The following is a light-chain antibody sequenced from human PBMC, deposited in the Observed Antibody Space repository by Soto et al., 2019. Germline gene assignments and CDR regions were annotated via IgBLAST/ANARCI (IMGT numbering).Light chain of an antibody. J-gene: IGKJ4*01. CDR2: GAS. Sequence: TVLTQSPDTLSLSPGGRATLSCRASSSVSSRDLAWYQQKPGQGPRLLMYGASNRATGIPDGFGGSGSGTEFTLTISRLEPEDSAVYYCQQFGTSPLTFGGGTKVEIK. CDR3: QQFGTSPLT. CDR1: SSVSSRD. V-gene: IGKV3-20*01.